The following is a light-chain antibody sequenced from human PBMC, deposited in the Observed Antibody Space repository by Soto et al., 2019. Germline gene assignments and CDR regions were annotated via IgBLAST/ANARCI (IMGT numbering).Light chain of an antibody. V-gene: IGKV1-12*01. CDR2: AAS. J-gene: IGKJ5*01. CDR3: QQANSFPLIT. CDR1: QEIANW. Sequence: DIQMTQSPSSVSASVGDRVTITCRASQEIANWLAWYQQKPGKAPKLLIYAASSLQSGVPSRFSGSGFGTDFTLTISSLQPEDVATYYCQQANSFPLITFGQGTRLEIK.